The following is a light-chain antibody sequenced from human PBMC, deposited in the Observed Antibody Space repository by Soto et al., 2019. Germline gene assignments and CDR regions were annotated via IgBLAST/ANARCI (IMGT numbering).Light chain of an antibody. Sequence: DIQMTQSPSTLSASVGDRVTITCRASQSISSWLAWYQQKPGKAPKLLIYDASRLECGVPLRFSGGGAGTDFAHTSRSLQPDDLATQYCQQSNSYSRTFRQGTKVEIK. V-gene: IGKV1-5*01. CDR3: QQSNSYSRT. CDR2: DAS. CDR1: QSISSW. J-gene: IGKJ1*01.